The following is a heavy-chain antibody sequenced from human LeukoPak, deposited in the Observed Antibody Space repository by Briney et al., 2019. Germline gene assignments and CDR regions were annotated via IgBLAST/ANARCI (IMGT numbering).Heavy chain of an antibody. CDR3: ARDRFYSGSSPSYWYFDL. Sequence: SDTLSLTCTVSGGSISSYYWSWIRQPPGKGLEWIGYIYSSGSTNYNPSLKSRVTISVDTSKNQFSLKLSSVTAADTAVYYCARDRFYSGSSPSYWYFDLWGRGTLVTVSS. V-gene: IGHV4-59*01. CDR1: GGSISSYY. D-gene: IGHD1-26*01. CDR2: IYSSGST. J-gene: IGHJ2*01.